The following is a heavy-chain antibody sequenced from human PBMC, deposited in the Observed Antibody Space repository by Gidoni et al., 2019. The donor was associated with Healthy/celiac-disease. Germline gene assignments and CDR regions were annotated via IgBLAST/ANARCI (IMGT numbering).Heavy chain of an antibody. CDR3: ARGPGIAVAGTIGDY. Sequence: QVQLQQWGAGLLKPSETLSLTCAVYGGSFSGYYWSWIRQPPGKGLEWIGEINHSGSTNYNPSLKSRVTISVDTSKNQFSLKLSSVTAADTAVYYCARGPGIAVAGTIGDYWGQGTLVTVSS. V-gene: IGHV4-34*01. CDR2: INHSGST. CDR1: GGSFSGYY. J-gene: IGHJ4*02. D-gene: IGHD6-19*01.